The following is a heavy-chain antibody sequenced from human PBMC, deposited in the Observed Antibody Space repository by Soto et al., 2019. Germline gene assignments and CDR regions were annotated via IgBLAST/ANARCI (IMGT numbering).Heavy chain of an antibody. CDR2: IYYSGST. Sequence: PSETLSLTCTVSGGSISSYYWSWIRQPPGKGLEWIGYIYYSGSTNYNPSLKRRVTISVDTSKNQFSLKLSSVTAADPAVYYCAREEIAAARERNYYGMDVWGQGTTVTVSS. D-gene: IGHD6-13*01. V-gene: IGHV4-59*01. CDR3: AREEIAAARERNYYGMDV. CDR1: GGSISSYY. J-gene: IGHJ6*02.